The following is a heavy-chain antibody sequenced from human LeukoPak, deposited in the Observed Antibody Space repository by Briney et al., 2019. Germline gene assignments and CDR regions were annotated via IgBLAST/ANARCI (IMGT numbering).Heavy chain of an antibody. D-gene: IGHD3-16*01. CDR1: GYTFTGYY. V-gene: IGHV1-2*02. CDR3: ARTSDLWGETDY. Sequence: GASVKVSCKASGYTFTGYYMRWVRQAPGQGLEWMGWINPNSGGTNYAQKFQGRVTMTRDTSISTAYMELSRLRSDNTAVYYCARTSDLWGETDYWGQGNLVTVSS. CDR2: INPNSGGT. J-gene: IGHJ4*02.